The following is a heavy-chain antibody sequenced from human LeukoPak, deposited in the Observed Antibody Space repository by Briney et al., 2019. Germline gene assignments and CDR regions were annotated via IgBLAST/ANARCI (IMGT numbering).Heavy chain of an antibody. Sequence: GGSLRLSCAASGFTVNNNYMSWVRQAPGKGLEWVSVIYSGDITYYADSVKGRFTISRDNPKNTLYLQMNSLRAEDTAVYYCARGSGYNYGFPDYWGQGTLVTVSS. CDR1: GFTVNNNY. CDR3: ARGSGYNYGFPDY. V-gene: IGHV3-53*01. D-gene: IGHD5-18*01. CDR2: IYSGDIT. J-gene: IGHJ4*02.